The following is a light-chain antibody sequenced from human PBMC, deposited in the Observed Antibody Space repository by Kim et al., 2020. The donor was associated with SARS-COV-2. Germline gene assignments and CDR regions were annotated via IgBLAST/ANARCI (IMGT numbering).Light chain of an antibody. J-gene: IGKJ4*01. Sequence: SASVGDVVTISCQASEDINDHVNWYRQMPGKAPKLLISDAANLQTGVPSRFRGSGSGTHFSFSINNLQPEDFATYYCQQYVRALTFGGGTKVDIK. V-gene: IGKV1-33*01. CDR2: DAA. CDR3: QQYVRALT. CDR1: EDINDH.